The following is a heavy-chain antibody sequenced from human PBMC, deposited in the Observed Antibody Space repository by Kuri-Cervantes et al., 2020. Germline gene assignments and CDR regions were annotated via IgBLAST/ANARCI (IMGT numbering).Heavy chain of an antibody. V-gene: IGHV3-21*01. Sequence: GGSLRLSCAASGFTFSSYSMNWVRQAPGKGLEWVSSISSSSYIYYADSVKGRFTISRDNAKNSLYLQMNSLRAEDTAVYYCARDPEGIVVVPAAPGEQSASDYWGQGTLVTVSS. J-gene: IGHJ4*02. D-gene: IGHD2-2*01. CDR1: GFTFSSYS. CDR2: ISSSSYI. CDR3: ARDPEGIVVVPAAPGEQSASDY.